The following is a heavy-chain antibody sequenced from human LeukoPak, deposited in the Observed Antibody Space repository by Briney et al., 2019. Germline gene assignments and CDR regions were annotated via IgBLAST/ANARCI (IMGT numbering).Heavy chain of an antibody. CDR2: ISYDGSNK. D-gene: IGHD3-10*01. Sequence: GGSLRLSCAASGFTFSSYGMHWVRQAPGKGLEWVAVISYDGSNKYYADSVKGRFTISRDNSKNTLYLQMNSLRAEDTAVYYCARDLGEIALDYWGQGTLVTVSS. CDR3: ARDLGEIALDY. CDR1: GFTFSSYG. J-gene: IGHJ4*02. V-gene: IGHV3-30*03.